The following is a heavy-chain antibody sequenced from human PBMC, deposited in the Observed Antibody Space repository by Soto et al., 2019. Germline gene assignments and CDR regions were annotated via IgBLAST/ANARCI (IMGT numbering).Heavy chain of an antibody. J-gene: IGHJ6*02. CDR3: ARTVTYYYGMDV. D-gene: IGHD4-4*01. CDR2: INHSGST. CDR1: GGSFSGYY. Sequence: SETLSLTCAVYGGSFSGYYLSWIRQPPGKGLEWIGEINHSGSTNYNPSLKSRVTISVDTSKNQFSLKLSSVTAADTAVYYCARTVTYYYGMDVWGQGTTVTVSS. V-gene: IGHV4-34*01.